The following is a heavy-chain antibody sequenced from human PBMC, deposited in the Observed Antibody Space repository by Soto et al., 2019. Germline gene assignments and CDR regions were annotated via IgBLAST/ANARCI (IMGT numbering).Heavy chain of an antibody. D-gene: IGHD2-15*01. CDR1: GFSITNAW. CDR3: TAGSVDGV. J-gene: IGHJ4*02. Sequence: EVQLVESGGGLGKPGGSLRLSCVASGFSITNAWMNWVRQAPGKGLEWVGRIERKIDGESADYAAPMKGKFTIYRKDSKMKMYLQKNTVKYDYAVLYCWTAGSVDGVWGQGTMVTVSS. V-gene: IGHV3-15*07. CDR2: IERKIDGESA.